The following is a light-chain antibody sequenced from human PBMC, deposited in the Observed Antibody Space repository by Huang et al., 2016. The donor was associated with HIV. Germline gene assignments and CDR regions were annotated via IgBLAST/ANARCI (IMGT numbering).Light chain of an antibody. CDR2: GAS. V-gene: IGKV3-15*01. J-gene: IGKJ4*01. Sequence: EIVMTQPPTSLSVSPGLRATLSCRARQSVSSNLAWFQPRPGPAPRLLIYGASTRATGIPARFSGSGSGTQFTLTISSLLSGDFAVYYCQQYNSWPLTFGGGTKVDIK. CDR1: QSVSSN. CDR3: QQYNSWPLT.